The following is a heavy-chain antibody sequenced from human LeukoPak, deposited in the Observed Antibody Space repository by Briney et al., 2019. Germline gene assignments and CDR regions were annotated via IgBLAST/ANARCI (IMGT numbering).Heavy chain of an antibody. CDR3: ARLVRYNCNDDRYYFDY. Sequence: SETLTLTCTVSGGSISSYYWSWIRQPPGKGLEWIGYIYYSGSTNYNPSLKSRVTISVDTSKNQFSLKLSSVTAADTAVYYCARLVRYNCNDDRYYFDYWGQATLVTVSS. CDR1: GGSISSYY. V-gene: IGHV4-59*08. J-gene: IGHJ4*02. CDR2: IYYSGST. D-gene: IGHD1-1*01.